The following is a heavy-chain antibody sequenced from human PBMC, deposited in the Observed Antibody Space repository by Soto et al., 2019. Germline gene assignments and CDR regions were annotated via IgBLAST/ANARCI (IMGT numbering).Heavy chain of an antibody. Sequence: QVQLVQSGAEVKKPGASVKVSCKASGYTFTRSGISWVRQAPGQGREWMGWISTYNGDTNYAQKFQGRVTMTTDTSTRTAYMELRSLRSDDTAVYYCAREGVAPYYYYGMDVWGQGTTVTVSS. CDR1: GYTFTRSG. D-gene: IGHD5-12*01. CDR2: ISTYNGDT. CDR3: AREGVAPYYYYGMDV. J-gene: IGHJ6*02. V-gene: IGHV1-18*01.